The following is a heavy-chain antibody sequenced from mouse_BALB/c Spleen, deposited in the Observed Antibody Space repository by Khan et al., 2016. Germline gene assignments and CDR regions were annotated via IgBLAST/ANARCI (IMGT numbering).Heavy chain of an antibody. J-gene: IGHJ2*01. Sequence: QVRLQQSGAELAKPGASVKMSCKASGYTFTSYWMHWVKQRPGQGLEWIGYINPSTGYTEYNQKFKDKATLTADKSSSTAYMQLSSLTSEDSAVYYCASRQLGLYFDYWGQGTTLTVSS. CDR3: ASRQLGLYFDY. V-gene: IGHV1-7*01. D-gene: IGHD3-2*01. CDR1: GYTFTSYW. CDR2: INPSTGYT.